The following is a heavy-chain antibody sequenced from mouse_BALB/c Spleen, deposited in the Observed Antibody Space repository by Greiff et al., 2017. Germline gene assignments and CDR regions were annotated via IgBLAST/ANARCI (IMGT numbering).Heavy chain of an antibody. V-gene: IGHV7-3*02. J-gene: IGHJ2*01. CDR3: ARQGIHYYGYLDY. D-gene: IGHD1-2*01. CDR1: GFTFTDYY. CDR2: IRNKANGYTT. Sequence: EVMLVESGGGLVQPGGSLRLSCATSGFTFTDYYMSWVRQPPGKALEWLGFIRNKANGYTTEYSASVKGRFTISRDNSQSILYLQMNTLRAEDSATYYCARQGIHYYGYLDYWGQGTTLTVSS.